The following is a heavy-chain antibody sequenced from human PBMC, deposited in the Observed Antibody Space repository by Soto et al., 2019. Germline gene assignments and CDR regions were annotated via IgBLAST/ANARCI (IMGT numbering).Heavy chain of an antibody. V-gene: IGHV4-31*03. Sequence: SETLSLTCTVSGGSISSGAYYWSWIRQHPGKGLEWIGYIYYSGSTNYNPSLKSRVAISVDTSKNQFSLKLSSVTAAYTAVYYCATYARNWFDPWGQGTLVTVSS. CDR3: ATYARNWFDP. J-gene: IGHJ5*02. CDR2: IYYSGST. D-gene: IGHD4-17*01. CDR1: GGSISSGAYY.